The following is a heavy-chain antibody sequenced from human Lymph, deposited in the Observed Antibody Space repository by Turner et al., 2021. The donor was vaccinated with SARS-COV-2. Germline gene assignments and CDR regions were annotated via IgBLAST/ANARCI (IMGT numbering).Heavy chain of an antibody. CDR3: ARHGFSGWYGGGMDV. Sequence: QVQLQESGPGLVRPPETLSLACTVSGGSISSYYWSWIRQPPGKGLEWIGYIHYSGSTNYNRSLKSRVTISVDTSKNQFSLKLSSVTAADTAVYYCARHGFSGWYGGGMDVWGQGTTVTVSS. CDR2: IHYSGST. J-gene: IGHJ6*02. CDR1: GGSISSYY. V-gene: IGHV4-59*08. D-gene: IGHD6-19*01.